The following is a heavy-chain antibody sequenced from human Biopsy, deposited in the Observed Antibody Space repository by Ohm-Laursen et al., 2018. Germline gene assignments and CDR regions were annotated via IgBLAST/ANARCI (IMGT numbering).Heavy chain of an antibody. J-gene: IGHJ6*02. Sequence: SLRLSCAASGFTFSSYSMNWVRQAPGTGLEWISYISETSSHIYDADSVKGQFTVARDNAKNSLYLQLNSLRAEDTAVYYCARDSRRTAREGGMDVWGQGTTVTVSS. V-gene: IGHV3-21*01. CDR1: GFTFSSYS. CDR3: ARDSRRTAREGGMDV. CDR2: ISETSSHI. D-gene: IGHD6-6*01.